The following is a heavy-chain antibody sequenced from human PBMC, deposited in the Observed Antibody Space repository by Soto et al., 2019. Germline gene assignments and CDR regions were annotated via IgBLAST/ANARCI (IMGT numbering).Heavy chain of an antibody. D-gene: IGHD2-2*01. CDR2: ISAYNGNT. CDR3: ARAGCSSTSCYLYSSSSGLDS. V-gene: IGHV1-18*01. Sequence: GASVKVSCKASGYTFTSYGISWVRQAPGQGLEWMGWISAYNGNTNYAQKLQGRVTMTTDTSTSTAYMELRSLRSDDTAVYYCARAGCSSTSCYLYSSSSGLDSWGKGTTLTVSS. CDR1: GYTFTSYG. J-gene: IGHJ6*04.